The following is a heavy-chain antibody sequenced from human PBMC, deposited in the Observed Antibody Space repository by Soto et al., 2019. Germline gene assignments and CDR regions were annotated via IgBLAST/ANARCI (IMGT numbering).Heavy chain of an antibody. CDR3: VRDVVGRGVHF. Sequence: EVEVLESGGGLVQPGGSLRLSCAASGFTFRDYAMTWVRQAPGQGLEYVSSITSSGDHTYYADSLRGRFTISRDNSRNTLYLQMNSLRVEDTAIYHCVRDVVGRGVHFWGQGTLVTVSS. CDR1: GFTFRDYA. CDR2: ITSSGDHT. D-gene: IGHD2-8*01. V-gene: IGHV3-23*01. J-gene: IGHJ4*02.